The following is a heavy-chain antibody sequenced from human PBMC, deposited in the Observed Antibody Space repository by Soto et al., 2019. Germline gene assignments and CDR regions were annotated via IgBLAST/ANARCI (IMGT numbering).Heavy chain of an antibody. CDR3: ARQDSSGYLDWFDP. Sequence: PSETLSLTCTVSGGSISSGDYYWSWIRQPPGKGLEWIGYIYYSGSTYYNPSLKSRVTISVDTSKNQFSLKLSSVTAADTAVYYCARQDSSGYLDWFDPWGQGTLVTVSS. V-gene: IGHV4-30-4*01. CDR2: IYYSGST. CDR1: GGSISSGDYY. J-gene: IGHJ5*02. D-gene: IGHD3-22*01.